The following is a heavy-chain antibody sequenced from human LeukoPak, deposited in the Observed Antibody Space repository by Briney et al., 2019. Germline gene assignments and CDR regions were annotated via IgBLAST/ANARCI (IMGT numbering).Heavy chain of an antibody. V-gene: IGHV1-18*04. CDR3: ARPYGSGSYFGYFDY. Sequence: ASVKVSCKASGYTFTSYGISWVRQAPGQGLEWMGWISAYNGNTNYAQKLQGRVTMTTDTSTSTAYMELRSRRSDDTAVYYCARPYGSGSYFGYFDYWGQGTLVTVSS. CDR2: ISAYNGNT. D-gene: IGHD3-10*01. CDR1: GYTFTSYG. J-gene: IGHJ4*02.